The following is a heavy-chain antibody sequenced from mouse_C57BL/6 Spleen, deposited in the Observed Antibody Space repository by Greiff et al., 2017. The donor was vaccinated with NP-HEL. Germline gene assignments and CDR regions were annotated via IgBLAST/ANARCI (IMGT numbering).Heavy chain of an antibody. D-gene: IGHD1-1*01. CDR3: ARRAFYYGSSYWYFDV. V-gene: IGHV1-9*01. CDR1: GYTFTGYW. CDR2: ILPGSGST. Sequence: QVQLQQSGAELMKPGASVKLSCKATGYTFTGYWIEWVKQRPGHGLEWIGEILPGSGSTNYNEKFKGKATFTADTSSNTAYMQLSSLTTEDSAIYYGARRAFYYGSSYWYFDVWGTGTTVTVSS. J-gene: IGHJ1*03.